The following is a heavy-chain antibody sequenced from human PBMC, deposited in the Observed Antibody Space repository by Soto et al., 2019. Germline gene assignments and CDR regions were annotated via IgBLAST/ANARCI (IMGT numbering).Heavy chain of an antibody. J-gene: IGHJ4*02. Sequence: SETLSLTCTVSGGSISSYYWSWIRQPPGKGLEWIGYIYYSGSTNYNPSLKSRVTISVDTSKNQFSLKLSSVTAADTAVYYCAREGQQWLAFDYWGQGTLVTVSS. D-gene: IGHD6-19*01. CDR1: GGSISSYY. V-gene: IGHV4-59*01. CDR2: IYYSGST. CDR3: AREGQQWLAFDY.